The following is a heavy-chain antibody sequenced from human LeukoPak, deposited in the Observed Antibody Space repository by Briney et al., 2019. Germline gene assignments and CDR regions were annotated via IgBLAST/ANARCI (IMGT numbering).Heavy chain of an antibody. Sequence: GGSLRLFCEGSGFTVSNYYMSWVRRAPGKGMECVSVIYSGGTTHYADSVKGRFTISRDNSKNTLYLQMSSLRVEDTAVYYCGRDWFKTGDPASWGQGTLVTVSS. CDR1: GFTVSNYY. J-gene: IGHJ4*02. V-gene: IGHV3-66*01. D-gene: IGHD7-27*01. CDR3: GRDWFKTGDPAS. CDR2: IYSGGTT.